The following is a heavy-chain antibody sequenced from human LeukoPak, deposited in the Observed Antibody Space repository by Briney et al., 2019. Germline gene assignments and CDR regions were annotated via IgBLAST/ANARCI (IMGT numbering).Heavy chain of an antibody. Sequence: PGGSLRLSCAASGFIFSGYGMRWVRQAPGKGLECVTFIRYEGSNKYYADSVKGRFTISRDNSKNTLYLQMNSLRVEDTAVYYCAKESDVAAAGIDYWGQGTLVTVS. CDR2: IRYEGSNK. D-gene: IGHD6-13*01. J-gene: IGHJ4*02. CDR3: AKESDVAAAGIDY. CDR1: GFIFSGYG. V-gene: IGHV3-30*02.